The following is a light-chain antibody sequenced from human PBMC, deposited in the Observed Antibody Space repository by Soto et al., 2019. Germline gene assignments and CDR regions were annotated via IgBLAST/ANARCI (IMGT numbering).Light chain of an antibody. Sequence: EIVLTQSPATLSLSPGERATLSCRASQSVGSYLAWYQQKPGQAPRLLIYDASNRATGIPARFSGSGSGTDFTLTSGSLEPEDFAVYYSQKRNNWGFGPGNKVYIE. J-gene: IGKJ3*01. CDR2: DAS. V-gene: IGKV3-11*01. CDR1: QSVGSY. CDR3: QKRNNWG.